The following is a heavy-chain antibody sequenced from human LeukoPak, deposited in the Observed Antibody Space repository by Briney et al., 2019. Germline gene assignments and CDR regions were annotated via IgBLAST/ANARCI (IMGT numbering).Heavy chain of an antibody. D-gene: IGHD2-15*01. CDR3: ARAARGYYYYMDV. CDR2: INPNSGGT. V-gene: IGHV1-2*02. J-gene: IGHJ6*03. CDR1: GYTFTTYY. Sequence: ASVKLSSKASGYTFTTYYMHCVRQAPGHGLEWMGWINPNSGGTNYAQKSQGRVTMTRDTSISTAYMEVSRLRCDDTAVYYCARAARGYYYYMDVWGKGTTVNVSS.